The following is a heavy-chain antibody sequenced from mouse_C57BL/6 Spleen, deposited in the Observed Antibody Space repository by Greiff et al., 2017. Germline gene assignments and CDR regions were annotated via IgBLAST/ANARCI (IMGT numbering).Heavy chain of an antibody. D-gene: IGHD1-1*01. CDR3: TRELLRDAMDY. V-gene: IGHV5-9-1*02. J-gene: IGHJ4*01. CDR2: ISSGGDYI. Sequence: EVKVVESGEGLVKPGGSLKLSCAASGFTFSSYAMSWVRQTPEKRLEWVAYISSGGDYIYYADTVKGRFTISRDNARNTLYLQMSSLKSEDTAMYYCTRELLRDAMDYWGQGTSVTVSS. CDR1: GFTFSSYA.